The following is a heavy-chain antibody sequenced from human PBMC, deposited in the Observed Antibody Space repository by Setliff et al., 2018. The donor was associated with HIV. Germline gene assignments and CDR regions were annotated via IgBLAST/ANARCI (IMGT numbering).Heavy chain of an antibody. Sequence: GASVKVSCKASGGTFSNYTVSWVRQAPGQGLEWMGRIIPILAIANYAQKFQGRVTITADKSTSTAYMELSSLRSEDTAVFYCARDQATYYYDTSGHEFDYWGQGTLVTVSS. CDR1: GGTFSNYT. CDR2: IIPILAIA. D-gene: IGHD3-22*01. J-gene: IGHJ4*02. CDR3: ARDQATYYYDTSGHEFDY. V-gene: IGHV1-69*04.